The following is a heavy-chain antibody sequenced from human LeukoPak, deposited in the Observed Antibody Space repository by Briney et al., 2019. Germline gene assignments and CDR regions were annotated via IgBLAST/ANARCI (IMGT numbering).Heavy chain of an antibody. Sequence: PGGSLRLSCAASGFTFSNYWMNWVRQAPGKGLEWVANINQDGSKKYYVDSVKGRFTISRDNAKNSLYLQMNSLRAEDTAVYYCARGMSGYYGMDVWGQGTTVTVSS. CDR1: GFTFSNYW. CDR2: INQDGSKK. CDR3: ARGMSGYYGMDV. J-gene: IGHJ6*02. V-gene: IGHV3-7*04.